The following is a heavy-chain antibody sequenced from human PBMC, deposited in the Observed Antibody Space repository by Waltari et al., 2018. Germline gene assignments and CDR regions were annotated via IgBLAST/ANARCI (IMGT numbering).Heavy chain of an antibody. CDR1: GFIFNNFA. V-gene: IGHV3-23*01. D-gene: IGHD3-22*01. J-gene: IGHJ5*02. Sequence: EVQVLESGGGLVQPGGSLSTTCAASGFIFNNFAINWVRQVSGKGLEWVSGINGYGDKTYYADSVKGRFTLSRDNSRNTLSLQMNSLRAEDTAVYYCAKAHFYDTSGYIEHWGQGTLVTVSS. CDR3: AKAHFYDTSGYIEH. CDR2: INGYGDKT.